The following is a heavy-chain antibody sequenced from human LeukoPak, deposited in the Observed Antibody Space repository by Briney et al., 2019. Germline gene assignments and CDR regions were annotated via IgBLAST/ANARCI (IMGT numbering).Heavy chain of an antibody. CDR2: ISTDRSKE. D-gene: IGHD6-25*01. J-gene: IGHJ4*02. V-gene: IGHV3-33*08. CDR3: ARAYTDSGYVVEY. CDR1: GFTVSSNY. Sequence: PGGSLRLSCAASGFTVSSNYMSWVRQAPGKGLEWVAFISTDRSKEYYGDSVKGRFTISRDNSKNTLYLQMNSLRDEDTAVYYCARAYTDSGYVVEYWGQGTLVTVSS.